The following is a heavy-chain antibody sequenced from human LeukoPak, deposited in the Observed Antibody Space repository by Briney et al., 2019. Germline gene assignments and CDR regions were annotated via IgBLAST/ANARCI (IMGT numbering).Heavy chain of an antibody. Sequence: GGSLRLSCAASGFIFDDYAMHWVRQAPGKGLEWVSGISWNSASIGYADSVKGRFTISRDNSKNTLYLQMNSLRAEDTAVYYCAKDDPKAYFDYWGQGNLVTVSS. CDR3: AKDDPKAYFDY. CDR2: ISWNSASI. J-gene: IGHJ4*02. CDR1: GFIFDDYA. V-gene: IGHV3-9*01.